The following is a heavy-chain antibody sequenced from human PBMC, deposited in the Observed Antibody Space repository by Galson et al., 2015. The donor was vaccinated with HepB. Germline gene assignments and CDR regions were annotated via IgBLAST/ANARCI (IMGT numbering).Heavy chain of an antibody. CDR1: GGSISSSSYY. J-gene: IGHJ4*02. D-gene: IGHD6-13*01. V-gene: IGHV4-39*07. CDR3: ARAPIPRYSSSWIAPPDY. CDR2: IYYSGST. Sequence: SEPLSLTCTVSGGSISSSSYYWGWIRQPPGKGLEWIGSIYYSGSTYYNPSLKSRVTISVDTSKNQFSLKLSSVTAADTAVYYCARAPIPRYSSSWIAPPDYWGQGTLVTVSS.